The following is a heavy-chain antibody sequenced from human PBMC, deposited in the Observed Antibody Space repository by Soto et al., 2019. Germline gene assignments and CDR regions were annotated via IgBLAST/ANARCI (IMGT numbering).Heavy chain of an antibody. CDR1: GFTFSSYA. J-gene: IGHJ4*02. Sequence: EVQLLESGGGLVQPGGSLRLSCAASGFTFSSYAMSWVRQAPGKGLEWVSAISGSGGSTYYADSVKGRFTISRDNSKNTLYLQRTSLRAEDTAVYYCARLRDPGERFPLDYWGQGTLVTVSS. D-gene: IGHD3-10*01. CDR2: ISGSGGST. V-gene: IGHV3-23*01. CDR3: ARLRDPGERFPLDY.